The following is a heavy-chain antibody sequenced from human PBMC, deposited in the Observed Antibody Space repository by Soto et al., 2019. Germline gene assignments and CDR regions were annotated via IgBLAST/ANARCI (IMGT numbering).Heavy chain of an antibody. CDR1: GYPFTGYY. V-gene: IGHV1-2*02. D-gene: IGHD3-16*01. Sequence: GASVKVSCKASGYPFTGYYMHWVRQAPGRRPEWMGWVNPNNGDTHYVQKFQGRGTMTADTSISTGYMELTRLASDDTARYYCTRRSMWRPQLIKDYGMDVWGQGTTVTVSS. CDR2: VNPNNGDT. J-gene: IGHJ6*02. CDR3: TRRSMWRPQLIKDYGMDV.